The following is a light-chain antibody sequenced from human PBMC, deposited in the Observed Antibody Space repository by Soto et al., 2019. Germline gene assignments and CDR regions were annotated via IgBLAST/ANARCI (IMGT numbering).Light chain of an antibody. CDR3: CSFAGRSIV. V-gene: IGLV2-11*01. CDR1: SNDVGRYIY. Sequence: QSALTQPRSVSGSPGQSVTISCTGTSNDVGRYIYVSWHEQHPGRAPRLLIYDVNKRPSGVPDCFSGSKSGNTASLTISGLQAEYEADYYCCSFAGRSIVFGTGTKLTVL. CDR2: DVN. J-gene: IGLJ1*01.